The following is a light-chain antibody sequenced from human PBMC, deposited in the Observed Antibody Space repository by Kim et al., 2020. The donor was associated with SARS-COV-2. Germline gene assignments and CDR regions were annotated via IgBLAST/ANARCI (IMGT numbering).Light chain of an antibody. CDR3: QAWDSSTAV. Sequence: VSPGQTASITCSGDKLGDKYACWYQQKPGQSPVLVIYQNSKRPSGIPERFSGSNSGNTATLTISGTQAMDEADYYCQAWDSSTAVFGTGTKVTVL. CDR2: QNS. V-gene: IGLV3-1*01. CDR1: KLGDKY. J-gene: IGLJ1*01.